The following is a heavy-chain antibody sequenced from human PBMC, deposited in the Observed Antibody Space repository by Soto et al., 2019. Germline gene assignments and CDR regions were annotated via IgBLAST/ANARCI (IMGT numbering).Heavy chain of an antibody. Sequence: SETLSLTCTVSGGFVNIDTHSWSWVRQTPGKRLEWIGFIYSGGSTKNPSLRSRVTMSVDTSKNQFSLKLRSVIVADTAVYHCARFVRSCSATTCSTRADVWGQGITVTVSS. CDR1: GGFVNIDTHS. CDR2: IYSGGST. CDR3: ARFVRSCSATTCSTRADV. D-gene: IGHD2-2*01. V-gene: IGHV4-61*01. J-gene: IGHJ6*02.